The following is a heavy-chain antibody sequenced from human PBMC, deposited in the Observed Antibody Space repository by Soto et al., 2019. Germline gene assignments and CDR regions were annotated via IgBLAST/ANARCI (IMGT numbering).Heavy chain of an antibody. CDR2: IKQDGSEK. CDR3: ARDDRYSGYDFDY. CDR1: GFTFSSYW. D-gene: IGHD5-12*01. Sequence: EVQLVESGGGLVQPGGSLRLSCAASGFTFSSYWMSWVRQAPGKGLEWVANIKQDGSEKYYVDSVKGRFTISRDNAKNSLYLQMNSLRAEDTAVYYCARDDRYSGYDFDYWGQGTLVTVSS. J-gene: IGHJ4*02. V-gene: IGHV3-7*01.